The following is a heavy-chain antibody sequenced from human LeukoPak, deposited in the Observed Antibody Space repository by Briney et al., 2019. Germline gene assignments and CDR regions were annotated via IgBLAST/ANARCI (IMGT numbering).Heavy chain of an antibody. D-gene: IGHD3-10*01. CDR2: IYSGGST. CDR3: SRSTMVRGVDVGY. Sequence: GGSLRLSCAASGFTVSSNYMSWVRQAPGKGLEWVSVIYSGGSTYYADSVKGRFTISRDNSKNTLYLQMNSLRAEDTAVYYCSRSTMVRGVDVGYWGQGTLVTVSS. J-gene: IGHJ4*02. CDR1: GFTVSSNY. V-gene: IGHV3-66*01.